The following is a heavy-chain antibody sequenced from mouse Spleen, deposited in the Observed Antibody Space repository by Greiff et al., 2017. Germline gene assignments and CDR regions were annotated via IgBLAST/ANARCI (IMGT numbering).Heavy chain of an antibody. J-gene: IGHJ2*01. Sequence: EVQLVESGGGLVQPKGSLKLSCAASGFSFNTYAMNWVRQAPGKGLEWVARIRSKSNNYATYYADSVKDRFTISRDDSESMLYLQMNNLKTEDTAMYYCVKDGNYGVFFDYWGQGTTLTVSS. V-gene: IGHV10-1*01. D-gene: IGHD2-1*01. CDR1: GFSFNTYA. CDR3: VKDGNYGVFFDY. CDR2: IRSKSNNYAT.